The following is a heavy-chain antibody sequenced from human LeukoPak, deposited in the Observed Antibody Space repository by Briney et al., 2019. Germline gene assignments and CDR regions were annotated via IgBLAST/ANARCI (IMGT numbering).Heavy chain of an antibody. Sequence: GGSLRLSCAASGFTFSSYEMNWVRQAPGKGLEWVAFIRYDGSNKYYADSVKGRFTISRDNSKNTLYLQMNSLRAEDTAVYYCAKDQRYYGSGSYSVFDYWGQGSLVTVSS. J-gene: IGHJ4*02. V-gene: IGHV3-30*02. CDR1: GFTFSSYE. CDR2: IRYDGSNK. D-gene: IGHD3-10*01. CDR3: AKDQRYYGSGSYSVFDY.